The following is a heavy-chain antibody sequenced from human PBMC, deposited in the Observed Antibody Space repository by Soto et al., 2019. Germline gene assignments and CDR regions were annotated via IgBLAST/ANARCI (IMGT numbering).Heavy chain of an antibody. CDR3: TRGYCSVGSCAFDS. D-gene: IGHD2-15*01. CDR2: ITWNGGSV. CDR1: GFTFDDYA. J-gene: IGHJ3*02. V-gene: IGHV3-9*01. Sequence: EEQLVESGGALVQPGRSLRLSCAASGFTFDDYAMHWVRQAPGKGLEWVSFITWNGGSVGYADSLKGRLTISRDNAKNSLYLQLRSLRTEDTDFYYCTRGYCSVGSCAFDSWGQGTMVTVSS.